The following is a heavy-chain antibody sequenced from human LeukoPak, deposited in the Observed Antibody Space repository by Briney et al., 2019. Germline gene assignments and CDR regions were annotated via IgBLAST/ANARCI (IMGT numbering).Heavy chain of an antibody. D-gene: IGHD2-21*02. V-gene: IGHV4-4*02. CDR2: THRSGDT. Sequence: SGTLSLTCAVCGVSISSDNWWTWVRQPPGKGLEWIGETHRSGDTKYNPSLRGRATISMDNSKNRLSLNLFSVTAADTAMYYCARWGVTAIFAIDPWGQGTLVTVSS. J-gene: IGHJ5*02. CDR1: GVSISSDNW. CDR3: ARWGVTAIFAIDP.